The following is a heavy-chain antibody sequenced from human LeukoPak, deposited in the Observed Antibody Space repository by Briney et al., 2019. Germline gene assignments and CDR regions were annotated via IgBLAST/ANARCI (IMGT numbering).Heavy chain of an antibody. CDR2: IFGSGGSA. V-gene: IGHV3-23*01. CDR3: AKPATGYSSGHYPGWPVDY. CDR1: GFTFNSYA. Sequence: HPGGSLRLSCAASGFTFNSYAMYWVRQAPGKGLEWVSGIFGSGGSAHYADSVKGRFAISRDNSKNRVYLQMNSLRAEDTAVYCAKPATGYSSGHYPGWPVDYWGQGTLVTVSS. J-gene: IGHJ4*02. D-gene: IGHD6-19*01.